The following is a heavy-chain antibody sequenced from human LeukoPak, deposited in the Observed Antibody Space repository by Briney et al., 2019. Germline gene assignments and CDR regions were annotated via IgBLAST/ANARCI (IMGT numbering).Heavy chain of an antibody. CDR1: GGSISSGGYS. CDR3: AGGYSSGWYAYPLFDY. CDR2: IYHSGST. Sequence: SETLSLTCAVSGGSISSGGYSWSWIRQPPGKGLEWIGYIYHSGSTYYNPSLKSRVTISVDRSKNQFSLKLSSATAADTAVYYCAGGYSSGWYAYPLFDYWGQGTLVTVSS. D-gene: IGHD6-19*01. J-gene: IGHJ4*02. V-gene: IGHV4-30-2*01.